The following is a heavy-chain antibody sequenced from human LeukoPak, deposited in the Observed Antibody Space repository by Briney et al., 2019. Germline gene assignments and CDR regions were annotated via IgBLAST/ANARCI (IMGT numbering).Heavy chain of an antibody. CDR1: GFTFGSYS. V-gene: IGHV3-21*01. J-gene: IGHJ5*02. CDR2: ISSSSSYI. Sequence: GGSLRLSCAASGFTFGSYSMNWVRQAPGKGLEWVSSISSSSSYIYYADSVKGRFTISRDNAKNSLYLQMNSLRAEDTAVYYCARGRMITFGGVITWGQGTLVTVSS. CDR3: ARGRMITFGGVIT. D-gene: IGHD3-16*01.